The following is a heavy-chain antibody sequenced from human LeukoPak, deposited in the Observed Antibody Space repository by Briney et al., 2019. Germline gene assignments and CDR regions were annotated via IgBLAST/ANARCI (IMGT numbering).Heavy chain of an antibody. CDR1: TGSISGYY. CDR3: ARSPPEYSSSSEVGWFDP. V-gene: IGHV4-4*09. J-gene: IGHJ5*02. D-gene: IGHD6-6*01. Sequence: PSETLSLTCTVSTGSISGYYWSWIRQPPGKQLEWIGYIYSSGGTSYNPSLRSRVTMSVDTSKNQFSLNLRSVTAADTAVYYCARSPPEYSSSSEVGWFDPWGQGTLVTVSS. CDR2: IYSSGGT.